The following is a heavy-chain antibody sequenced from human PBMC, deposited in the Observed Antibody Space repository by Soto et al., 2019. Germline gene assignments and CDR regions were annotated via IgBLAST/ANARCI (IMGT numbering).Heavy chain of an antibody. V-gene: IGHV5-10-1*01. D-gene: IGHD3-3*01. CDR1: GYSFTSYW. Sequence: PGESLKISCKGSGYSFTSYWISWVRQMPGKGLEWMGRIDPSDSYTNYSPSFQGHVTISADKSISTAYLQWSSLKASDTAMYYCARDHYDFWSGFRGMDVWGQGTTVPSP. CDR3: ARDHYDFWSGFRGMDV. CDR2: IDPSDSYT. J-gene: IGHJ6*02.